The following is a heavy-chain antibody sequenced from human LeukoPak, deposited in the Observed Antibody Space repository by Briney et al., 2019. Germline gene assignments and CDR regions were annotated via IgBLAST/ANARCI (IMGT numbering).Heavy chain of an antibody. Sequence: GGSLRLSCAASGFTFSSYGMHWVRQAPGKGLEWVAVIWYDGSNKYYADSVKGRFTTSRDNSKNTLYLQMNSLRAEDTAVYYCARVVGATDLDYWGQGTLVTVSS. CDR2: IWYDGSNK. CDR3: ARVVGATDLDY. J-gene: IGHJ4*02. CDR1: GFTFSSYG. V-gene: IGHV3-33*01. D-gene: IGHD1-26*01.